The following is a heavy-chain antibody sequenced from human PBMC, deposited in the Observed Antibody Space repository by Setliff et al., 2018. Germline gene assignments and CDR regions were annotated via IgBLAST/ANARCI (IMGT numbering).Heavy chain of an antibody. CDR2: ISPYSGNA. J-gene: IGHJ3*01. V-gene: IGHV1-18*01. CDR1: GYTFTDYG. D-gene: IGHD2-15*01. Sequence: ASVKVSCKASGYTFTDYGVTWVRQAPGQGLEWVGWISPYSGNAYYAPKFQGRVIMTTDTSTTTAYMDLRSLRPDDTAIYYCAISSLSLCSGGSCPNAFDVWGQGTMVTVSS. CDR3: AISSLSLCSGGSCPNAFDV.